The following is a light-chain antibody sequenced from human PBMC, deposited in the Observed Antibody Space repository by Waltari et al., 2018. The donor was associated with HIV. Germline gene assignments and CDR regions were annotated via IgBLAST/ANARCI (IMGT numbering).Light chain of an antibody. Sequence: QSALTQPASVSGSPGQSITIPCTGPSSDVGGYNYASWYQQHPGKAPKLMIYEVSNRPSGVSNRFSGSKSGNTASLTISGLQSEDEADYYCSSYTSSSTLVFGGGTKLTVL. CDR3: SSYTSSSTLV. V-gene: IGLV2-14*01. CDR1: SSDVGGYNY. J-gene: IGLJ2*01. CDR2: EVS.